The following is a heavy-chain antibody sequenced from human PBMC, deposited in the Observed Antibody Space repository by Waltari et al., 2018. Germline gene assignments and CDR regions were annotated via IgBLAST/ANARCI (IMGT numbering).Heavy chain of an antibody. CDR2: IYYSGST. Sequence: QVQLQESGPGLVKPSQTLSLTCTVSGGSISSGGYYWSWIRQHPGKGLEWIGYIYYSGSTYYNPSLKSRVTISVDTSKNQFSLKLSSVTAADTTVYYCVRAIPAAMYYMDVWGKGTTVTVSS. V-gene: IGHV4-31*03. D-gene: IGHD2-2*01. CDR1: GGSISSGGYY. J-gene: IGHJ6*03. CDR3: VRAIPAAMYYMDV.